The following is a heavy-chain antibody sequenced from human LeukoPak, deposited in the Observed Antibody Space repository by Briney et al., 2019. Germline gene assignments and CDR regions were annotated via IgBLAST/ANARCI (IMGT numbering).Heavy chain of an antibody. Sequence: ASVKVSCKASGGTFSSYAISWVRQAPGQGLEWMGRIIPIFGTANYAQKFQGRVTITTDESTSTAYMELSSLRSEDTAVYYCARAPHILTGSYFDYWGQGTLVTVSS. CDR3: ARAPHILTGSYFDY. V-gene: IGHV1-69*05. CDR2: IIPIFGTA. D-gene: IGHD3-9*01. J-gene: IGHJ4*02. CDR1: GGTFSSYA.